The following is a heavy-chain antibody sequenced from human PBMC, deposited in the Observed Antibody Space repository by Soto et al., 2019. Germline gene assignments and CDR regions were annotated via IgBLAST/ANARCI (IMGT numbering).Heavy chain of an antibody. J-gene: IGHJ6*02. D-gene: IGHD4-4*01. Sequence: QVQLVQSGAEVKKPGSSVKVSCKASGGTFSSYAISWVRQAPGQGLEWMGGIIPIFGTANYAQKFQGRVTITADESTSTAYMELSSLRSEDTAVYYCAREVATVTTRGMGNPDYYYYYGMDVWGQGTTVTISS. CDR1: GGTFSSYA. CDR2: IIPIFGTA. CDR3: AREVATVTTRGMGNPDYYYYYGMDV. V-gene: IGHV1-69*01.